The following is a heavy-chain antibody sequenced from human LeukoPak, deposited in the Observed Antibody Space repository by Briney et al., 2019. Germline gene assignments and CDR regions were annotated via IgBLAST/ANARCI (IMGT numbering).Heavy chain of an antibody. D-gene: IGHD6-13*01. J-gene: IGHJ4*02. CDR1: GFTFSRYG. Sequence: GGSLRLSCAASGFTFSRYGMSWVRQAPGKGLEWVSVISTGGEVTYYADSVKGRFTISRDNSKNTLYLQMNSLRAEDTAVYYCAKNAAAQQLVHYFDYWGQGTLVTVSS. V-gene: IGHV3-23*01. CDR2: ISTGGEVT. CDR3: AKNAAAQQLVHYFDY.